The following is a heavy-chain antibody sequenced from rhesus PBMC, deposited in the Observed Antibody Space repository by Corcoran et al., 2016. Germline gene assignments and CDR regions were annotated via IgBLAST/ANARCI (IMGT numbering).Heavy chain of an antibody. V-gene: IGHV4S14*01. J-gene: IGHJ4*01. CDR3: GFSYGQY. D-gene: IGHD5-36*01. CDR1: GYSISSGYY. Sequence: QVQLQESGPGLVKPSETLSLTCAVSGYSISSGYYWNWIRQPPGKGLEWIGSIYGSGGSNYRNPSRKRRVTLSVDTSKNQCSLKLSSVTAADTAVYYCGFSYGQYWGQGVLVTVSS. CDR2: IYGSGGSN.